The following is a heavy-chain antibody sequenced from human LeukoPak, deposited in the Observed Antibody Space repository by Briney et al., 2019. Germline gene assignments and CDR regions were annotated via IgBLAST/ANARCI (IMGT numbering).Heavy chain of an antibody. CDR1: GYTFTSYY. J-gene: IGHJ4*02. V-gene: IGHV1-46*01. CDR2: INPSGGST. CDR3: ARVMGSGSYFLSFDY. Sequence: ASVKVSCKPSGYTFTSYYMHWVRQAPGQGLEWMGIINPSGGSTSYAQKFQGRVTMTRDTSTSTVYVELSSLRSEDTAVYYCARVMGSGSYFLSFDYWGQGTLVTVSS. D-gene: IGHD1-26*01.